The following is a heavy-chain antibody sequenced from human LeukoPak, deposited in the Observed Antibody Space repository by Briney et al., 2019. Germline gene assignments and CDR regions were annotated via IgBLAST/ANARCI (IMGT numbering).Heavy chain of an antibody. V-gene: IGHV4-59*01. Sequence: NASETLSLTCTVSGGSISSYYWSWIRQPPGKGLEWIGYIYYSGSTNYNPSLKSRVTISVDTSKNQFSLKLSSVTAADTAVYYCARAYYDFWSGYPKSVSWFDPWGQGTLVTVSS. J-gene: IGHJ5*02. CDR1: GGSISSYY. CDR2: IYYSGST. CDR3: ARAYYDFWSGYPKSVSWFDP. D-gene: IGHD3-3*01.